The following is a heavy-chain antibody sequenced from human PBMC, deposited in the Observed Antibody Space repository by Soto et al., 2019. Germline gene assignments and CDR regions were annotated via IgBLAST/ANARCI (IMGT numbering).Heavy chain of an antibody. D-gene: IGHD4-17*01. CDR2: ISGSGDNT. CDR1: GFTFSNYA. V-gene: IGHV3-23*01. Sequence: EVQVLEPGGGLVQPGGSLRLSCAASGFTFSNYAMSWVRQAPGKGLEWVSTISGSGDNTDYLDSVKGRFTISRDNSKNTLYLNMNSLRAEDTDVYYCAKDPLTVTPYFDYWGQGTLVTVSS. J-gene: IGHJ4*02. CDR3: AKDPLTVTPYFDY.